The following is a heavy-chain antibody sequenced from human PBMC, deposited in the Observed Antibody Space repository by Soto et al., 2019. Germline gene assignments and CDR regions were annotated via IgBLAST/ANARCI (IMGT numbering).Heavy chain of an antibody. V-gene: IGHV3-33*01. J-gene: IGHJ5*02. D-gene: IGHD3-10*01. CDR1: GFTFSSYG. CDR2: IWYDGSNK. Sequence: GGSLRLSCAASGFTFSSYGMHWVRQAPGKGLEWVAVIWYDGSNKYYADSVKGRFTISRDNSKNTLYLQMNSLRADDTAVYYCARARRGAMVRGVITGPSFWFDPWGQGTLVTVSS. CDR3: ARARRGAMVRGVITGPSFWFDP.